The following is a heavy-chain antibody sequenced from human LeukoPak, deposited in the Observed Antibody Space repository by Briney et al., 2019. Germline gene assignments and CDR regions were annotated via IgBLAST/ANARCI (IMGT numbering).Heavy chain of an antibody. V-gene: IGHV3-33*03. CDR3: AQDWDNWFDP. CDR2: ISHDGSQK. CDR1: GFSFSTHG. Sequence: PGGSLRLSCAASGFSFSTHGMHWVRQAPGKGLEWLAVISHDGSQKYYADSVKGRFTISRDNSKSTLFLQMYSLRAEDTATYYCAQDWDNWFDPWGQGTLVTVSS. J-gene: IGHJ5*02. D-gene: IGHD3-16*01.